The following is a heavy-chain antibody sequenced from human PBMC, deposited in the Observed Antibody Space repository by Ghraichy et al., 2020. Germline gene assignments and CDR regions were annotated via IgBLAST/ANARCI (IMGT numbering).Heavy chain of an antibody. Sequence: SETLSLTCTVSGGSISSSSYYWGWIRQPPGKGLEWIGSIYYSGSTYYNPSLKSRVTISVDTSKNQFSLKLSSVTAADTAVYYCARHHGLMVATIKGFDYWGQGTLVTVSS. V-gene: IGHV4-39*01. CDR3: ARHHGLMVATIKGFDY. CDR1: GGSISSSSYY. D-gene: IGHD5-12*01. CDR2: IYYSGST. J-gene: IGHJ4*02.